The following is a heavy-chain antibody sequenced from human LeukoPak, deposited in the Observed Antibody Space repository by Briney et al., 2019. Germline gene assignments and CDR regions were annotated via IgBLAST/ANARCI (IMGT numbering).Heavy chain of an antibody. V-gene: IGHV1-2*06. J-gene: IGHJ5*02. CDR2: INPSSGGT. CDR1: GYTFTKYY. D-gene: IGHD2-15*01. Sequence: GASVEVSCKASGYTFTKYYMFWVRQAPGQGLEWMGRINPSSGGTDYAQKFQGRVTMTRDTSISTAYMELSRLRSDDTAMYYCARGYCSGGSCYSVENWFDPWGQGTLVTVSS. CDR3: ARGYCSGGSCYSVENWFDP.